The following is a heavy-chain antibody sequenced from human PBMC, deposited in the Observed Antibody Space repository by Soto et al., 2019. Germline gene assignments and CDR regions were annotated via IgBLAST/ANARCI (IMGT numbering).Heavy chain of an antibody. Sequence: SETLSLTCAVYGGSFSGYYWSWIRQPPGKGLEWIGEINHSGSTNYNPSLKSRVTISVDTSKNQFSLKLSSVTAADTAVYYCARGLYYYDSSGPYGDYFDYWGQGTLVTVSS. CDR1: GGSFSGYY. V-gene: IGHV4-34*01. CDR3: ARGLYYYDSSGPYGDYFDY. CDR2: INHSGST. D-gene: IGHD3-22*01. J-gene: IGHJ4*02.